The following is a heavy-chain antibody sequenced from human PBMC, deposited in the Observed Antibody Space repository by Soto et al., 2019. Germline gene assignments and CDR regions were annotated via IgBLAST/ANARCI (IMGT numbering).Heavy chain of an antibody. CDR2: ISHDNGNT. D-gene: IGHD4-17*01. CDR3: ARDHQDYGDYIRVDP. J-gene: IGHJ5*02. Sequence: ASVKXSCKASGYTXXSXGXXXXXXAPGQGLEWMGWISHDNGNTNHAKKLQGRVTMTTDTSTSTAYMELRSLRSDDTAVYYCARDHQDYGDYIRVDPWGQGTLVTVSS. CDR1: GYTXXSXG. V-gene: IGHV1-18*01.